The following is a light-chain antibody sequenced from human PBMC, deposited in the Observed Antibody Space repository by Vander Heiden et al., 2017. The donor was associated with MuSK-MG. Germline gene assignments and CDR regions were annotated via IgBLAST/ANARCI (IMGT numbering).Light chain of an antibody. CDR2: RNN. CDR3: AAWDDSLNGVV. Sequence: QSVLTQPPSASGTPGQRVTISCSGSSSNIGSNTVNWYQQLPGTAPKLLIYRNNQRPSGVPDRFSGSKSGTSASLAISGLQSEDEADYYCAAWDDSLNGVVFGGGTKLTVI. V-gene: IGLV1-44*01. J-gene: IGLJ2*01. CDR1: SSNIGSNT.